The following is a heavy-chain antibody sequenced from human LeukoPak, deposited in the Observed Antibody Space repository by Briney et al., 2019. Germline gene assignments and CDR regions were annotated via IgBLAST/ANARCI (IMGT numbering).Heavy chain of an antibody. CDR3: ARGYYDILTGYYGMDV. CDR2: IYYSGST. D-gene: IGHD3-9*01. CDR1: GGSISSYY. Sequence: SETLSLTCTVSGGSISSYYWGWIRQPPGKGLEWIGYIYYSGSTNYNPSLKSRVTISVDTSKNQFSLKLSSVTAADTAVYYCARGYYDILTGYYGMDVWGQGTTVTVSS. J-gene: IGHJ6*02. V-gene: IGHV4-59*01.